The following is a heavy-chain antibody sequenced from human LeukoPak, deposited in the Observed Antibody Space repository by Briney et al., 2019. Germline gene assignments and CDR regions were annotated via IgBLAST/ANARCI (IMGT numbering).Heavy chain of an antibody. J-gene: IGHJ4*02. CDR2: IYTSGST. CDR1: GVSISSYY. CDR3: ARDLGYGSVGRYYFDY. Sequence: SETLCLTCAVSGVSISSYYRSWVRQPAGKGLEWVARIYTSGSTNYNPSLKSRVTMSVDTSKNQFSLKLSSVTAADTAVYYCARDLGYGSVGRYYFDYWGQGTLVTVSS. D-gene: IGHD3-10*01. V-gene: IGHV4-4*07.